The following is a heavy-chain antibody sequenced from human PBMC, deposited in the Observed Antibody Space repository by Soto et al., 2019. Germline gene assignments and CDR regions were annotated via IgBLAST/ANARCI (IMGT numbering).Heavy chain of an antibody. Sequence: ASVKVSCKASGYTFTSYGISWVRQAPGQGLEWMGWISAYNGNTNYAQKLQGRVTMTTDTSTSTAYMELRSLRSDDTAVCYCARDRKDCSGGSCPTPYYYYYYGMDVWGQGTTVTVSS. V-gene: IGHV1-18*04. CDR3: ARDRKDCSGGSCPTPYYYYYYGMDV. J-gene: IGHJ6*02. CDR1: GYTFTSYG. D-gene: IGHD2-15*01. CDR2: ISAYNGNT.